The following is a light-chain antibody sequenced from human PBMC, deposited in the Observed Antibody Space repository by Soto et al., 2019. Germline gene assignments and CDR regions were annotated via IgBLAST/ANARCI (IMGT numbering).Light chain of an antibody. CDR2: GSS. J-gene: IGKJ2*01. CDR3: QQYGSSPPYT. CDR1: QSVSNNY. Sequence: EVVLTQSPGTLSLSPGERASLSCRASQSVSNNYLAWYQQKPGQSPKLLIFGSSDRATGIPDRFSGRGSGTDFTLTISRLEPDDFAVYYCQQYGSSPPYTVGQGTKLEIK. V-gene: IGKV3-20*01.